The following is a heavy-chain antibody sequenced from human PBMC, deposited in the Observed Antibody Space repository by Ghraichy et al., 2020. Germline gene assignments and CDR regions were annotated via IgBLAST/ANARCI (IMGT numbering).Heavy chain of an antibody. CDR1: GGSITSSNYY. CDR2: IYYSGST. J-gene: IGHJ5*02. CDR3: ARHRFAISVVSAFWLDP. Sequence: SETLSLTCTVSGGSITSSNYYWGWIRQPPGKGLEWIGSIYYSGSTYYNPSLKSRITISVDTSKNQFSVKLSSVTAADTAVYYCARHRFAISVVSAFWLDPWGQGTLVTVSS. V-gene: IGHV4-39*01. D-gene: IGHD2-2*01.